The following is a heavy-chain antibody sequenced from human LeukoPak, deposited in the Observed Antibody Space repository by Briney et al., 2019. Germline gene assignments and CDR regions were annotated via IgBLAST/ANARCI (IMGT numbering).Heavy chain of an antibody. J-gene: IGHJ4*02. V-gene: IGHV4-4*07. D-gene: IGHD6-19*01. CDR2: ISSSGST. CDR3: ARGPRSSDWYSIDY. Sequence: PSETLSLTCTVSGGSISSYYWSWIRQPARKGLEWIGRISSSGSTNYNPSLKSRVTVSVDTSKNQFSLKLSSVTAADTAVYYCARGPRSSDWYSIDYWGRGTLVTVSS. CDR1: GGSISSYY.